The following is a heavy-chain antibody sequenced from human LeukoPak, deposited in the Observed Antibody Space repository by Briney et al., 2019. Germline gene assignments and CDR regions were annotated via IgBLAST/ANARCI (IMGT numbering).Heavy chain of an antibody. CDR3: AREFPDCSGGSCYSWFDP. CDR1: GGSVSSGSYY. CDR2: IYYSGST. V-gene: IGHV4-61*01. Sequence: SETLSLTCTVSGGSVSSGSYYWSWIRQPPGKGLEWIGYIYYSGSTNYNPSLKSRVTISVDTSKNQFSLKLSSVTAADTAVHYCAREFPDCSGGSCYSWFDPWGQGTLVTVSS. D-gene: IGHD2-15*01. J-gene: IGHJ5*02.